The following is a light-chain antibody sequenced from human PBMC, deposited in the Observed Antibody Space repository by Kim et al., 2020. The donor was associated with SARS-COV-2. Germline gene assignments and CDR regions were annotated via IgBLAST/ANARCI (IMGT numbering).Light chain of an antibody. V-gene: IGLV6-57*03. Sequence: GKVLPISCTRRRVSIDDNYVQWYHQLPGGVPTAVIYEDDQRPSGVSDRFSGSIDNSSNSASLTISGLRTEDEADYYCQSYNRDNVLFGGGTQLTVL. CDR1: RVSIDDNY. CDR3: QSYNRDNVL. CDR2: EDD. J-gene: IGLJ2*01.